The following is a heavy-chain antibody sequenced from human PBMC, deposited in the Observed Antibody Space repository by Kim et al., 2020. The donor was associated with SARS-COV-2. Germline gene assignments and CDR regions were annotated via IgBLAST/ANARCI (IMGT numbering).Heavy chain of an antibody. CDR2: ISWNSGSI. D-gene: IGHD5-12*01. V-gene: IGHV3-9*01. J-gene: IGHJ4*02. CDR3: AKDMSPSGYDPTIDY. Sequence: GGSLRLSCAASGFTFDDYAMHWVRQAPGKGLEWVSGISWNSGSIGYADSVKGRFTISRDNAKNSLYLQMNSLRAEDTALYYCAKDMSPSGYDPTIDYWGQGTLVTVSS. CDR1: GFTFDDYA.